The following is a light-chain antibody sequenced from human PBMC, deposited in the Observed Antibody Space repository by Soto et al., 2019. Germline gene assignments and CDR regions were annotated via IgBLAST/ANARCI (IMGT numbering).Light chain of an antibody. CDR3: PQYYSSPWT. CDR2: AAS. CDR1: QGISSY. Sequence: AIRMTQSPSSFSASTGDRVTITCRASQGISSYLAWYQQKPWKAPKLLIYAASTLQSGVPSRFSGSGSGTDFSLTISCLQSEDFATYYCPQYYSSPWTFGQGTKVEIK. V-gene: IGKV1-8*01. J-gene: IGKJ1*01.